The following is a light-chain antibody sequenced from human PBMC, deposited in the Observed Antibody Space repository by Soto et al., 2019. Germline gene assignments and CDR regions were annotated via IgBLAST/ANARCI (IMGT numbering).Light chain of an antibody. CDR1: SSDVGAYGY. CDR2: NVS. J-gene: IGLJ1*01. Sequence: QSALTQPRSVSGSPGQSVTISCTGTSSDVGAYGYVSWYQHHPCKAPKGSMYNVSKRPSGVPDRFSGSKSGNTASLTISGLQPEDEADYYCSSFVGPYTYVFATGTKVTVL. CDR3: SSFVGPYTYV. V-gene: IGLV2-11*01.